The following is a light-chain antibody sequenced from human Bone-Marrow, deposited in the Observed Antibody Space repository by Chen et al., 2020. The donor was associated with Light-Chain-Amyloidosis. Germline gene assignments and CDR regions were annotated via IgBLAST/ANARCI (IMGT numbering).Light chain of an antibody. CDR2: RDT. V-gene: IGLV3-25*03. CDR3: QSADSSGTYEVI. CDR1: DLPTKY. J-gene: IGLJ2*01. Sequence: SYELTQPPSVSVSPGQTAMITCSGDDLPTKYAYWYQQKPGQAPVLVIHRDTEGTSGISERFSGSSSGTTATLTISGVQAEDEADYHCQSADSSGTYEVIFGGGTKLTVL.